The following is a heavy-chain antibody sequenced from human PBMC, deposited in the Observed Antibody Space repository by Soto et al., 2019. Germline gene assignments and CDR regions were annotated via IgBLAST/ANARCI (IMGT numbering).Heavy chain of an antibody. J-gene: IGHJ4*02. V-gene: IGHV3-33*01. CDR3: ARGLLWFGEFDY. D-gene: IGHD3-10*01. CDR2: KWWDDSKE. CDR1: GFTFSNYG. Sequence: QVQVVDSGGGVFQPGRSLRLSCATSGFTFSNYGLHWVSQAPGKGLEWVAVKWWDDSKEYYADSVKGRFTISRDSSRNTVDLQMNSLRVDDTAGYYCARGLLWFGEFDYWGQGTLVTVSS.